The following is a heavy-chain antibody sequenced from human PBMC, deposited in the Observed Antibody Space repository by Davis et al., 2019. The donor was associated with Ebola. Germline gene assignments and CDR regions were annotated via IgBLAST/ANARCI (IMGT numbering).Heavy chain of an antibody. CDR3: ARLTLYSSGWYGRDY. CDR2: IYYSGST. V-gene: IGHV4-59*12. J-gene: IGHJ4*02. Sequence: MPSETLSLTCTVSGGSISSYYWSWIRQPPGKGLEWIGYIYYSGSTNYNPSLKSRVTISVDTSKNQFSLKLSSVTAADTAVYYCARLTLYSSGWYGRDYWGQGTLVTVSS. D-gene: IGHD6-19*01. CDR1: GGSISSYY.